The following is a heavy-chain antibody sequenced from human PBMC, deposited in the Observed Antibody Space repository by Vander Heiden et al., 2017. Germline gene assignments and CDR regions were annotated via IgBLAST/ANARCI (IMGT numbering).Heavy chain of an antibody. J-gene: IGHJ3*02. CDR2: INPHSGGT. CDR3: ASGVWGDDAFDI. CDR1: GYTFTASY. Sequence: QVQLVQSGAEVKKPGASVKVSCKTSGYTFTASYMSWVRQAPGQGLEWMGWINPHSGGTNYAQKFQGRVTMTRDTSISTAYMDLSRLRSDDTAVYYCASGVWGDDAFDIWGQGTMVTVSS. D-gene: IGHD2-8*01. V-gene: IGHV1-2*02.